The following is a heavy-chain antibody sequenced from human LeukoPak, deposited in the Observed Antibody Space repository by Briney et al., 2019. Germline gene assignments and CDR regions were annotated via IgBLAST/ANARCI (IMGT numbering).Heavy chain of an antibody. CDR3: TRAITMVRGVRWFDP. D-gene: IGHD3-10*01. CDR2: IRRKGYGGTT. Sequence: PGRSLRLSCTASGFTLGDYAMRWVRQAPGKGLEGVGFIRRKGYGGTTEYAAAVKGRFTISRDDSKSLAYLQMNSLKTEDTAVYYCTRAITMVRGVRWFDPWGQGTLVTVSS. CDR1: GFTLGDYA. J-gene: IGHJ5*02. V-gene: IGHV3-49*04.